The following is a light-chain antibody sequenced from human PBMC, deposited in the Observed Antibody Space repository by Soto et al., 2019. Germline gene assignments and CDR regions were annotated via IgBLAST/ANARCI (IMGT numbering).Light chain of an antibody. J-gene: IGKJ4*01. Sequence: EIVMTQSPATLSVSPGERATLSCRASQSVGSDLAWYQQKPGQAPRLVIYGASSRATDVPDRFSASGSGTDFALTISRLEPEDVAVYYCQQYISSPLTFGGGTKVDIK. CDR3: QQYISSPLT. CDR1: QSVGSD. CDR2: GAS. V-gene: IGKV3-20*01.